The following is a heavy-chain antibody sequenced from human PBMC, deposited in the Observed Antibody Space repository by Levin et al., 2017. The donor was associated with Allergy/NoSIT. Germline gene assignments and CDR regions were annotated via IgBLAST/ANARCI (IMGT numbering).Heavy chain of an antibody. Sequence: SQTLSLTCPVSGGSISSSYWSWIRQPPGKGLEWIGYIYYSGSTNYNPSLKSRVTISVDTSKNQFSLRLNSVTDADTAVYYCARRGSGYDHFDYWGQGTLVTVSS. CDR2: IYYSGST. D-gene: IGHD5-12*01. CDR1: GGSISSSY. CDR3: ARRGSGYDHFDY. V-gene: IGHV4-59*08. J-gene: IGHJ4*02.